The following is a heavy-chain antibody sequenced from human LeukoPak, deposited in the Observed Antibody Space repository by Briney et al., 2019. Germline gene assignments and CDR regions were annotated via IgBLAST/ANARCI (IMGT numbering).Heavy chain of an antibody. CDR1: GYTFTGYY. CDR2: INPNSGDT. Sequence: GASVKVSCKASGYTFTGYYMNWVRQAPGQGLEWMGWINPNSGDTNSAQKFQGGVTMTRDTSISTAYMELSRLTSDDTAVYYCARAGPFYSGNYLGFWGQGTLVTVSS. CDR3: ARAGPFYSGNYLGF. J-gene: IGHJ4*02. D-gene: IGHD1-26*01. V-gene: IGHV1-2*02.